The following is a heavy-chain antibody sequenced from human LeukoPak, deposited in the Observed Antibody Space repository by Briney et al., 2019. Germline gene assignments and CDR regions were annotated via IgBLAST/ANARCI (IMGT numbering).Heavy chain of an antibody. Sequence: SETLSLTCTVSGGSISSYYWSWIRQPPGKGLEWIGYIYYSGSTNYNPALKSRVTISVDTSKNQFSLKLSSVTAADTAVYYCARYPPYSYGLGAFDIWGQGTMVTVSS. D-gene: IGHD5-18*01. CDR2: IYYSGST. CDR3: ARYPPYSYGLGAFDI. CDR1: GGSISSYY. V-gene: IGHV4-59*01. J-gene: IGHJ3*02.